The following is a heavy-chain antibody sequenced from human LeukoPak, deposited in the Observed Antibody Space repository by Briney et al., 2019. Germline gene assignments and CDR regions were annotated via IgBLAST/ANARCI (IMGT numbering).Heavy chain of an antibody. J-gene: IGHJ4*02. CDR2: ISGSGGNT. Sequence: GGSLRLSCAASGFTFNTYAMSWVRQAPGKGLEWVSAISGSGGNTYYADSVKGRFTISRDNFKNTMYLQMNSLRAEDTAVYYCAKFIVGGTRSFDYWGQGTLVTVSS. D-gene: IGHD1-26*01. V-gene: IGHV3-23*01. CDR3: AKFIVGGTRSFDY. CDR1: GFTFNTYA.